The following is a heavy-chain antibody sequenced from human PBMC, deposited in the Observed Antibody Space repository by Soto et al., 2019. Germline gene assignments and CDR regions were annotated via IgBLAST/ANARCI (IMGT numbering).Heavy chain of an antibody. D-gene: IGHD1-20*01. J-gene: IGHJ5*02. Sequence: ASVKVSCKASGYTFTSYDINWVRQATGQGLEWMGWMNPNSGNTGYAQKFQGRVTMTRNTSISTAYMELSSLRSEDTAVYYCARERAEYNWNPPWFDPWGQGTLVTVSS. CDR2: MNPNSGNT. V-gene: IGHV1-8*01. CDR1: GYTFTSYD. CDR3: ARERAEYNWNPPWFDP.